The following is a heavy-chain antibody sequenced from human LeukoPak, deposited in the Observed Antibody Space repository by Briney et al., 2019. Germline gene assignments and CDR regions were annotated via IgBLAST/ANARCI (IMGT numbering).Heavy chain of an antibody. V-gene: IGHV4-31*11. CDR2: IYYSGST. D-gene: IGHD5/OR15-5a*01. CDR3: ARGSTASGYGVLFDY. CDR1: GGSISSGDYY. J-gene: IGHJ4*02. Sequence: PSQTLSLTCAVSGGSISSGDYYCSWSRQHPGKGLEWVGYIYYSGSTYYNPSLKSRVTISVDTSKNQFSLTLSSVTAADTAVYYCARGSTASGYGVLFDYWGQGTLVTVSS.